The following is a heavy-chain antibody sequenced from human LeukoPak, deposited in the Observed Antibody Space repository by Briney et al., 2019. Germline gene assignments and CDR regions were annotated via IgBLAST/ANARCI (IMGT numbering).Heavy chain of an antibody. CDR3: ARDISARDEAWWFDP. CDR2: ISPTGSFT. D-gene: IGHD5-24*01. Sequence: ASVKVSCKAFGYTFTNNFMHWVRQAPGQGPEWMALISPTGSFTAYAQKFQGRVTLTRDLSTSTDYLELRSLRSEDTAVYYCARDISARDEAWWFDPWGQGALVIVSS. J-gene: IGHJ5*02. V-gene: IGHV1-46*01. CDR1: GYTFTNNF.